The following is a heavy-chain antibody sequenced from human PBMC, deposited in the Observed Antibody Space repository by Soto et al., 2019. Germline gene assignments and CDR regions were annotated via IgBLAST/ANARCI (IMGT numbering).Heavy chain of an antibody. CDR3: AKDRVRITPRYGLDY. V-gene: IGHV3-30*18. D-gene: IGHD3-16*01. Sequence: GGSLRLSCAASGFTFSSYGMHWVRQAPGKGLEWVAVISYDGSNKYYADSVKGRFTISRDNSKNTLYLQMNSLRAEDTAVYYCAKDRVRITPRYGLDYWGQGT. J-gene: IGHJ4*02. CDR2: ISYDGSNK. CDR1: GFTFSSYG.